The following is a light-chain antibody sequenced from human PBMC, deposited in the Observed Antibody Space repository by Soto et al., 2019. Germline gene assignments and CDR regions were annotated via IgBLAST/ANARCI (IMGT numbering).Light chain of an antibody. V-gene: IGKV3-15*01. CDR1: QSVSSN. CDR3: QQSYSTPRT. J-gene: IGKJ5*01. Sequence: EIVMTQSPATLSVSPGERATLSCRASQSVSSNLAWYQEKPGQAPRLLIYAASTRATGLPARFSGSGSGTEFTLTISSLQSEDFATYYCQQSYSTPRTFGQGTRLEIK. CDR2: AAS.